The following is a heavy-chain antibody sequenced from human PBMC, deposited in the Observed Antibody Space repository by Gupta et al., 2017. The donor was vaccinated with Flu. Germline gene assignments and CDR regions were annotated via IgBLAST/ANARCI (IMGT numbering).Heavy chain of an antibody. CDR2: IYYSGST. V-gene: IGHV4-39*01. J-gene: IGHJ4*02. Sequence: GLEWIGSIYYSGSTYYNPSLKSRVTISVDTSKNQFSLKLSSVTAADTAVYYCVRHYFDSSAYDLNWGQGTLVTVSS. CDR3: VRHYFDSSAYDLN. D-gene: IGHD3-22*01.